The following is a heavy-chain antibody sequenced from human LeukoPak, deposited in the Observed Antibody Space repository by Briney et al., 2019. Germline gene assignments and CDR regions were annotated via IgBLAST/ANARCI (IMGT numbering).Heavy chain of an antibody. CDR1: GGTFSSYA. CDR3: ARSPSYSTPDAFDI. Sequence: SVKVSCKASGGTFSSYAISWVRQAPGQGLEWMGGIIPIFGTANYAQKFQGRVTITADESTSTAYMELSSLRSEDTAVYYCARSPSYSTPDAFDIWGQGTMVTVSS. D-gene: IGHD6-13*01. V-gene: IGHV1-69*01. J-gene: IGHJ3*02. CDR2: IIPIFGTA.